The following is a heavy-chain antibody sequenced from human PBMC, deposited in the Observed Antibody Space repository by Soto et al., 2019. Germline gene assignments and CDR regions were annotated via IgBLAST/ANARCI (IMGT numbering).Heavy chain of an antibody. V-gene: IGHV1-46*01. CDR1: GYTFTSYY. Sequence: VASVKVSCKASGYTFTSYYMHWVRQAPGQGLEWMGIINPSGGSTSYAQKFQGRVTMTRDTSTSTVYMELSSLRSEDTAVYYCARPDYYGSGSTRRLYYYYGMDVWGQGTTVTVSS. CDR3: ARPDYYGSGSTRRLYYYYGMDV. D-gene: IGHD3-10*01. CDR2: INPSGGST. J-gene: IGHJ6*02.